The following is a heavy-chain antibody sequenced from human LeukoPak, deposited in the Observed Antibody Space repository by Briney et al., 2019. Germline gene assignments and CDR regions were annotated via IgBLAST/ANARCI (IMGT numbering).Heavy chain of an antibody. Sequence: PGGSLRLSCAASGFTFSSYWISWVRQAPGKGLEWVANIKQDGSEKYYVDSVKGRFTISRDNAKNSLYLQMNSLRAEDTAVYYCARDQNDFWSGYYYGMDVWGQGTTVTVSS. CDR1: GFTFSSYW. V-gene: IGHV3-7*03. CDR3: ARDQNDFWSGYYYGMDV. J-gene: IGHJ6*02. CDR2: IKQDGSEK. D-gene: IGHD3-3*01.